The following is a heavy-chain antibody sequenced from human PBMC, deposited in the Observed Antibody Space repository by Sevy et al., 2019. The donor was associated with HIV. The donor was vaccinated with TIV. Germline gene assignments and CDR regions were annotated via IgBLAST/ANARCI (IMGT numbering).Heavy chain of an antibody. Sequence: SETLSLTCTVSGGSITSLYWNWIRQPPGKGLEWIANIYYNGHINYNPSLKSRVTLSLDTSKNQFSLRLSSVTAADTAMYHCAGENAWGRGYSWGQGTLVTV. CDR2: IYYNGHI. V-gene: IGHV4-59*08. CDR3: AGENAWGRGYS. CDR1: GGSITSLY. J-gene: IGHJ4*02. D-gene: IGHD1-26*01.